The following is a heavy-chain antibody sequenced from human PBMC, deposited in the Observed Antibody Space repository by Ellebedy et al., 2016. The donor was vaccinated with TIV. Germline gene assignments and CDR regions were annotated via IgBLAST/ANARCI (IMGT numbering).Heavy chain of an antibody. J-gene: IGHJ6*02. CDR2: IYYSGST. CDR1: GGSISSSSYY. D-gene: IGHD3-9*01. CDR3: ARDAVRYYDILTGYYYYGMDV. V-gene: IGHV4-39*07. Sequence: SETLSLXXTVSGGSISSSSYYWGWIRQPPGKGLEWIGSIYYSGSTYYNPSLKSRVTISVDTSKNQFSLKLSSVTAADTAVYYCARDAVRYYDILTGYYYYGMDVWGQGTTVTVSS.